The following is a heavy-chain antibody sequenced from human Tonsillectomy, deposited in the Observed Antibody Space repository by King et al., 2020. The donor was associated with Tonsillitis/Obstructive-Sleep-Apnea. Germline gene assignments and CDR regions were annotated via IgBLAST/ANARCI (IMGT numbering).Heavy chain of an antibody. J-gene: IGHJ4*02. CDR2: IKSKIDGGIT. D-gene: IGHD3-10*01. CDR3: TRGGGSDF. V-gene: IGHV3-15*07. CDR1: GFSFSDAW. Sequence: VQLVESGGGLVKPGGSLRLSCAASGFSFSDAWMNWVRQAPGKGLEWVVRIKSKIDGGITDYAVPVKGRFSISRDDSKNMLYLQMNSLKTEDTAVYYCTRGGGSDFWGQGTLVTVSS.